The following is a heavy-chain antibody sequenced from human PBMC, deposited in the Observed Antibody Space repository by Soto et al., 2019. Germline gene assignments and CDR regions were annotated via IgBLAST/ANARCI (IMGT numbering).Heavy chain of an antibody. CDR3: ARVSGSYFYYYGMDV. CDR1: GYTFTSYG. Sequence: QVQLVQSGAEVKKPGASVKVSCKASGYTFTSYGISWVRQAPGQGLEWMGWISAYNGNTNYAQKLQGRVTMTTDTSTSTAYMELRSLSSDDTAVYYCARVSGSYFYYYGMDVWGQGTTVTVSS. CDR2: ISAYNGNT. J-gene: IGHJ6*02. V-gene: IGHV1-18*04. D-gene: IGHD3-10*01.